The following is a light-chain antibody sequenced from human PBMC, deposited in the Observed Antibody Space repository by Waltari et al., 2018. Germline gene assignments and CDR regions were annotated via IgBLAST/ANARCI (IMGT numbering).Light chain of an antibody. CDR3: CSYAGSYTFV. V-gene: IGLV2-11*01. J-gene: IGLJ7*01. Sequence: QSALTQPRSVSGSPGQSVTISCSGTSSDVGNSNFVSWDQQHPGNAPKLLIYDVVKRPSGVPDRFSGSNSGNTASLTSSGLQTEDEADYYCCSYAGSYTFVFGGGTQLTVL. CDR2: DVV. CDR1: SSDVGNSNF.